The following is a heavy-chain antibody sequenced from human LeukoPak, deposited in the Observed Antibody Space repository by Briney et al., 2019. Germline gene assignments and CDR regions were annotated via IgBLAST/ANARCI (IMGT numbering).Heavy chain of an antibody. Sequence: GRSLRLSYAASGFTFNSYETNWVRQAPGKGLEWVSYISSSGSTIYYADSVKGRFTISRDNAKNSLYLQMNSLRAEDTAVYYCAELGITMIGGVWGKGTTVTISS. CDR1: GFTFNSYE. J-gene: IGHJ6*04. CDR3: AELGITMIGGV. D-gene: IGHD3-10*02. V-gene: IGHV3-48*03. CDR2: ISSSGSTI.